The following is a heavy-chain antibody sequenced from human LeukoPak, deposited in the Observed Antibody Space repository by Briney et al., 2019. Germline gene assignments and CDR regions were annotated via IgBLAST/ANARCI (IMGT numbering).Heavy chain of an antibody. Sequence: GGSLRLSCAASGFTLRTYGMHWVRQAPGKGLEWVAFIRFDGSKKEYVESVKGRFTISRDNSKNTLYLQMNSLRGADTAVYYCAKDWSYYDSSAISDWGQGTLVIVSS. J-gene: IGHJ4*02. D-gene: IGHD3-22*01. CDR2: IRFDGSKK. V-gene: IGHV3-30*02. CDR1: GFTLRTYG. CDR3: AKDWSYYDSSAISD.